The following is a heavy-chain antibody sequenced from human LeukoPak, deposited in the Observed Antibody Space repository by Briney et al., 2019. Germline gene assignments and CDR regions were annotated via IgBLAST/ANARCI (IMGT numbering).Heavy chain of an antibody. Sequence: PGGSLRLSCTASGFTIGDYAMSWVRQAPGKGLEWVGFLGSKAYDCTREYAASVKGRFTISRDYSKSIAYLQMDSLKTEDTAMYYCTIPYTRSSGGEGTLVSASS. CDR1: GFTIGDYA. CDR2: LGSKAYDCTR. CDR3: TIPYTRSS. V-gene: IGHV3-49*04. D-gene: IGHD6-6*01. J-gene: IGHJ4*02.